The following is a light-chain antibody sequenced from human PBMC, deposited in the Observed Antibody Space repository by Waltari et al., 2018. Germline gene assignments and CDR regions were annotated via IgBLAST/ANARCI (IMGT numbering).Light chain of an antibody. CDR1: QSISTY. Sequence: DIQMTQSPSSLSASVGDRVTITCRASQSISTYLNWYQQKPGKAPKLLIFAASSLQSGVPSRFRGSASGRDFTLIISNLQPEDFATYYCQQTYSHFRTFGQGTKVEIK. J-gene: IGKJ1*01. CDR3: QQTYSHFRT. CDR2: AAS. V-gene: IGKV1-39*01.